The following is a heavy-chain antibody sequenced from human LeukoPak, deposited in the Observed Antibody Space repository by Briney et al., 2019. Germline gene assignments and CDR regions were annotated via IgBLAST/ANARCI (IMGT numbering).Heavy chain of an antibody. V-gene: IGHV1-8*02. Sequence: GASVKVSCKASGYTFKNYDINWVRQATGQGLEWMGWMNPNSGNTGFAQKFQDRVSMTRDTSINTAYMELTSLRSGDTAVYYCARATPGGLHGYSFDYWGQGTWSPSTQ. CDR3: ARATPGGLHGYSFDY. CDR1: GYTFKNYD. D-gene: IGHD5-24*01. J-gene: IGHJ4*02. CDR2: MNPNSGNT.